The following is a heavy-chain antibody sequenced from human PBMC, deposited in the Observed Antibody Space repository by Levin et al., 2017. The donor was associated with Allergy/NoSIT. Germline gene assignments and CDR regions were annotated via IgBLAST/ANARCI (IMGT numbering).Heavy chain of an antibody. V-gene: IGHV3-74*01. Sequence: GWSLRLSCEVSGFKFSSYWMHWVRQAPGKGLEWVSRINSDGSTRDYADSVKGRFTISRDNAMNTLYLQMNSLRDEDTAVYYCARAWDYWGQGTLVTVSS. J-gene: IGHJ4*02. CDR1: GFKFSSYW. CDR2: INSDGSTR. CDR3: ARAWDY.